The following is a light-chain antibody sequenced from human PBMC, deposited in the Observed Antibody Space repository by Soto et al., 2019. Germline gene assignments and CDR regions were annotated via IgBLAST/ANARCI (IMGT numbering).Light chain of an antibody. V-gene: IGKV3-15*01. CDR2: GAS. CDR1: QSVGSD. J-gene: IGKJ1*01. Sequence: EIVMTQSPATLSVSPGERATLSCRASQSVGSDLAWYQQKPGQAPRLLIYGASTRATGISARFSGSGSGTESTLTISSLQSEDFGVYYCQQYNNWWTFGQGTRWISN. CDR3: QQYNNWWT.